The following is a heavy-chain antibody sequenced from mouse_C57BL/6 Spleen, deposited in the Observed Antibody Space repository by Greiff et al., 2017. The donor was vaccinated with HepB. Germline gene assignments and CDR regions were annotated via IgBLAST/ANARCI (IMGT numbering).Heavy chain of an antibody. J-gene: IGHJ3*01. Sequence: EVHLVESGGGLVKPGGSLKLSCAASGFTFSDYGMHWVRQAPEKGLEWVAYISSGSSTIYYADTVKGRFTISRDNAKNTLFLQMTSLRSEDTAMYYWARGHYGSPFAYWGQGTLVTVSA. CDR2: ISSGSSTI. D-gene: IGHD1-1*01. V-gene: IGHV5-17*01. CDR3: ARGHYGSPFAY. CDR1: GFTFSDYG.